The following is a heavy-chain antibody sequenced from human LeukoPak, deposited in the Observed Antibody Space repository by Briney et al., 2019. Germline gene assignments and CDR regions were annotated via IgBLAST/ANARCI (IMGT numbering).Heavy chain of an antibody. Sequence: PGGSLRLSCAASRFTFSNYGMHWVRQAPGKGLEWVAVIWYDGSNKYYADSVKGRFTISRDNSKNTLYLQMNSLRAEDTAVYYCAKGKGQNWDPFDYWGQGTLVTVSS. CDR1: RFTFSNYG. CDR3: AKGKGQNWDPFDY. CDR2: IWYDGSNK. J-gene: IGHJ4*02. V-gene: IGHV3-33*06. D-gene: IGHD7-27*01.